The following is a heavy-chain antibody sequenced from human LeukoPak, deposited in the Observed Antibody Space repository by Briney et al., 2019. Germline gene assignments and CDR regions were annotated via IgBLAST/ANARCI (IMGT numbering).Heavy chain of an antibody. Sequence: GASVKVSCKASGYTFTSYGITWVRQAPGQGLEWMGWISAYNGNTNYAQKFQGRVTMTTETSTSTAYMELRSLRSDDPAVYYCARVEPIAAIDYWGQGTLVTVSS. D-gene: IGHD6-6*01. CDR2: ISAYNGNT. CDR1: GYTFTSYG. V-gene: IGHV1-18*01. CDR3: ARVEPIAAIDY. J-gene: IGHJ4*02.